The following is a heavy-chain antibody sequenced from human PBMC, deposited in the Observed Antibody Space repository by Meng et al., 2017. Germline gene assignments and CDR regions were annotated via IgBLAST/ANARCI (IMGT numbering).Heavy chain of an antibody. D-gene: IGHD6-13*01. CDR3: ARDVALVLDPASDSSSLPGGMDV. V-gene: IGHV4-34*01. CDR1: GWSFSGYY. Sequence: GSLRLSCAVYGWSFSGYYWSWIRQPPGKGLEWIGEINHSGSTNYNPSLKSRVTISVDTSKNQFSLKLSSVTAADTAVYYCARDVALVLDPASDSSSLPGGMDVWGQGTTVTVSS. J-gene: IGHJ6*02. CDR2: INHSGST.